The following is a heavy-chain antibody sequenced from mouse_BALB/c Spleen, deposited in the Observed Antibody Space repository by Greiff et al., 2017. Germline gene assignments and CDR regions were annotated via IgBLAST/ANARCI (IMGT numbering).Heavy chain of an antibody. D-gene: IGHD2-14*01. J-gene: IGHJ3*01. Sequence: EVKLMESGGGLVQPGGSLKLSCAASGFDFSRYWMSWVRQAPGKGLEWIGEINPDSSTINYTPSLKDKFIISRDNAKNTLYLQMSKVRSEDTALYYCASEEVRQFAYWGQGTLVTVSA. CDR2: INPDSSTI. V-gene: IGHV4-1*02. CDR1: GFDFSRYW. CDR3: ASEEVRQFAY.